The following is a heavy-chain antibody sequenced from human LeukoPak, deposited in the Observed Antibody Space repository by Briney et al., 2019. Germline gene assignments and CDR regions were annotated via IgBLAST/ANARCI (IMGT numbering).Heavy chain of an antibody. V-gene: IGHV4-39*01. D-gene: IGHD4-11*01. J-gene: IGHJ4*02. Sequence: SETLSLTCTVSGGSISSTSYYWGWFRQPPGKGLEWIGSIYYSGGTYYNPSLKSRVTISVDTSKNQFSLNLSSVTAADTAVYYCAGRHTVTVDYWGQGTLVTVSS. CDR3: AGRHTVTVDY. CDR2: IYYSGGT. CDR1: GGSISSTSYY.